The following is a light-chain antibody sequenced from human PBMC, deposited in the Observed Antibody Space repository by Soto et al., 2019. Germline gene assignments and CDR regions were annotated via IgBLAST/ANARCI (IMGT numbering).Light chain of an antibody. CDR1: QSISSW. CDR2: DAS. J-gene: IGKJ2*01. Sequence: DIQMTQSPSSLSASVRDRVTITCRASQSISSWLAWYQQKPGKAPKLLIYDASTLESGVPSRFSGSGSGTDFTLTISSLQPDDFASYYCQQYNSYPRTFGQGTKVDI. V-gene: IGKV1-5*01. CDR3: QQYNSYPRT.